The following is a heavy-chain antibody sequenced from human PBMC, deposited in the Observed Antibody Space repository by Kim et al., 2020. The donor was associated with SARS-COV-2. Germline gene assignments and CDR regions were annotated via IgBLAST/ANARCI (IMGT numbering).Heavy chain of an antibody. CDR3: ARRAKNVDFWSGYWYFDL. CDR2: IYYSGST. CDR1: GGSISSSSYY. V-gene: IGHV4-39*01. J-gene: IGHJ2*01. D-gene: IGHD3-3*01. Sequence: SETLSLTCTVSGGSISSSSYYWGWIRQPPGKGLEWIGSIYYSGSTYYNPSLESRVTISVDTSKNQFSLKLSSVTAADTAVYYCARRAKNVDFWSGYWYFDLWGRGTLVTVSS.